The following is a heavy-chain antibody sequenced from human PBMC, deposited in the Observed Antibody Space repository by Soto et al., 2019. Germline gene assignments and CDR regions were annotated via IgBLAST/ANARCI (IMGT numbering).Heavy chain of an antibody. CDR2: ISSSSSYI. Sequence: NPXGSLRLSCAASGFTVSSYIMNWVRQAPGKGLEWVSSISSSSSYIYYADSVKGRFTISRDNAKNSLYLQMNSLRAEDTAVYYCVVLGSQVYYYYGMDVWGQRTTVTVSS. D-gene: IGHD3-16*01. CDR3: VVLGSQVYYYYGMDV. J-gene: IGHJ6*02. V-gene: IGHV3-21*01. CDR1: GFTVSSYI.